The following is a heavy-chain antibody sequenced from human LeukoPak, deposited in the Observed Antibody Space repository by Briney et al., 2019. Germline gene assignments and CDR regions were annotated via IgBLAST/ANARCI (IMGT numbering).Heavy chain of an antibody. J-gene: IGHJ4*02. CDR1: GYTFTGYY. V-gene: IGHV1-2*04. Sequence: ASVKVSCKASGYTFTGYYMHWVRQAPGQGLEWMGWINPNSGGTNYAQKFQGWVTMTRDTSISTAYMELSSLRSEDTAVYYCARGYYYDSSGYPSGYYFDYWGQGTLVTVSS. CDR2: INPNSGGT. D-gene: IGHD3-22*01. CDR3: ARGYYYDSSGYPSGYYFDY.